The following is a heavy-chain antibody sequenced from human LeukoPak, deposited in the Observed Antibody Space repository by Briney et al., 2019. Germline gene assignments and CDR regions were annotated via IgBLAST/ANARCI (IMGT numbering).Heavy chain of an antibody. Sequence: PSETLSLTCAVYGGSFSGYYWSWIRQPPGKGLEWIGEINHSGSTNYNPSLKSRVTISVDTSKNQFSLKLSSVTAADTAVYYCARPSYPRPYYYYGMDVWGQGTTVTVSS. J-gene: IGHJ6*02. V-gene: IGHV4-34*01. CDR2: INHSGST. CDR1: GGSFSGYY. CDR3: ARPSYPRPYYYYGMDV. D-gene: IGHD3-16*02.